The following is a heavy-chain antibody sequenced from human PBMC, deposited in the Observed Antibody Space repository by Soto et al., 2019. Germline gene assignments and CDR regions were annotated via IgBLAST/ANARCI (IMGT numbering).Heavy chain of an antibody. CDR1: GSSISSYY. CDR2: IYYSGST. J-gene: IGHJ5*02. Sequence: SETLSLTCTVSGSSISSYYWSWIRQPPGKGLEWIGYIYYSGSTNYNPSLKSRVTISVDTSKNQFSLKLSSVTAADTAVYYCARRSIAAAGTIWFDPWGQGTLVTVSS. V-gene: IGHV4-59*08. CDR3: ARRSIAAAGTIWFDP. D-gene: IGHD6-13*01.